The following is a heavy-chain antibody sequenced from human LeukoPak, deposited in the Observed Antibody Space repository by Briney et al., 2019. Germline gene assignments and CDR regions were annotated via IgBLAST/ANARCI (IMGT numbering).Heavy chain of an antibody. J-gene: IGHJ4*02. CDR2: IYYSGST. Sequence: PSETLSLTCTVSGGSISSYYWSWIRQPPGKGLEWIGYIYYSGSTNYNPSLKSRVTISVDTSKNQFSLKLSSVTAADTAVYYCARLGALVDYWGQGTLVTVSS. CDR1: GGSISSYY. D-gene: IGHD1-26*01. V-gene: IGHV4-59*08. CDR3: ARLGALVDY.